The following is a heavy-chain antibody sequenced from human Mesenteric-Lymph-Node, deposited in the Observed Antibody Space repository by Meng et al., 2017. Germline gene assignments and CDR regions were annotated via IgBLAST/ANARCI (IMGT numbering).Heavy chain of an antibody. CDR2: IYYSGST. D-gene: IGHD6-19*01. CDR3: ARVSSGWDYFDY. J-gene: IGHJ4*02. Sequence: QGQLQESGPGLVKPSGTLSLTCAVSGGSLSSGDYYWSWIRQPPGKGLELIGHIYYSGSTSYNPSLKRRVIISIDTSKNQFSLNLRSVTAADTAVYYCARVSSGWDYFDYWGQGTLVTVSS. CDR1: GGSLSSGDYY. V-gene: IGHV4-31*11.